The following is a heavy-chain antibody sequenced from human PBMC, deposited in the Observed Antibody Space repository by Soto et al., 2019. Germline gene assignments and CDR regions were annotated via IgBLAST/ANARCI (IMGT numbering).Heavy chain of an antibody. Sequence: GGSLRLPCAASGFTFSDYDMSWIRQAPGKGLEWVSYISSSGSTIYYADSVKGRFTISRDNAKNSLYLQMNSLRAEDTAVYYCARDRDGDYGGAFDIWGQGTMVTVSS. J-gene: IGHJ3*02. CDR2: ISSSGSTI. CDR3: ARDRDGDYGGAFDI. CDR1: GFTFSDYD. D-gene: IGHD4-17*01. V-gene: IGHV3-11*01.